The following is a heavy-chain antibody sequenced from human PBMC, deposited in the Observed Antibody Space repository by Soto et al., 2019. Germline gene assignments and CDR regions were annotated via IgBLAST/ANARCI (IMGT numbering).Heavy chain of an antibody. CDR1: GFSLSTKGVG. J-gene: IGHJ5*02. V-gene: IGHV2-5*02. CDR2: IYWDDDK. CDR3: AHLYAESGYDWRYDP. Sequence: SGPTLVNPTQTPTLTCNFSGFSLSTKGVGVGWIRQPPGKALEWLGIIYWDDDKRYRPSLNNRLTITKDTSKNQVVLTMTNVDTVDTGTYFCAHLYAESGYDWRYDPWGQGTRVTVSS. D-gene: IGHD5-12*01.